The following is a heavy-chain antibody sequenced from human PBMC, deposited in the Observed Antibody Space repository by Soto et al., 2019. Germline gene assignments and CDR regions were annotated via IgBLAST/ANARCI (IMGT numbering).Heavy chain of an antibody. CDR2: IYHSGST. CDR1: GYSISSGYY. Sequence: SETLSLACAVSGYSISSGYYWGWIRQPPGKGLEWIGSIYHSGSTYYNPSLKSRVTISVDTSKNQFSLKLSSVTAADTAVYYCARDIVSLSTRHFDYWGQGTLVTVSS. J-gene: IGHJ4*02. D-gene: IGHD2-15*01. CDR3: ARDIVSLSTRHFDY. V-gene: IGHV4-38-2*02.